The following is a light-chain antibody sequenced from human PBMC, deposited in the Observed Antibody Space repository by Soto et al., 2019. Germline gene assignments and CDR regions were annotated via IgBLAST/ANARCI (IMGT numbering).Light chain of an antibody. CDR3: GSYTTSSNYV. CDR1: SSDVDAYNY. Sequence: QSVLTQPASVSGSPGQSTTISCTGTSSDVDAYNYVSWYQQHPGKVPKLMIYDVNNRPSGISNRFSGSKSGNTASLTISGLQAEDEADYYCGSYTTSSNYVFGTGTKVTV. V-gene: IGLV2-14*03. CDR2: DVN. J-gene: IGLJ1*01.